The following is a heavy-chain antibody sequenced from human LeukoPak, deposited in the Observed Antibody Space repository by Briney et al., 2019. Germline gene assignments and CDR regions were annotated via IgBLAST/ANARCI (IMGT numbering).Heavy chain of an antibody. CDR1: GFTFSSYW. J-gene: IGHJ5*02. CDR2: INSDGINT. D-gene: IGHD3-10*01. Sequence: GGSLRLSCAASGFTFSSYWMHWVRQAPGKGLVWVSRINSDGINTSYADSVKGRFTISRDNAKNTLNLQMNSLRAEDTAVYYCATERRSSGTMIRGVNYRRKVQQPFDPWGQGTLVTVSS. CDR3: ATERRSSGTMIRGVNYRRKVQQPFDP. V-gene: IGHV3-74*01.